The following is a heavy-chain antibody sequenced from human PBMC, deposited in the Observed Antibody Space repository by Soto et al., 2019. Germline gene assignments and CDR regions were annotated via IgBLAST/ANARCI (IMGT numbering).Heavy chain of an antibody. CDR1: GGSISSYY. D-gene: IGHD4-17*01. CDR3: ARVKNYGDYQFDP. Sequence: PSETLSLTCTVSGGSISSYYWSWIRQPPGKGLELIGYIYYSGSTNYNPSLKSRVTISVDTSKNQFSLKLSSVTAADTAVYYCARVKNYGDYQFDPWGQGTLVTVSS. V-gene: IGHV4-59*01. J-gene: IGHJ5*02. CDR2: IYYSGST.